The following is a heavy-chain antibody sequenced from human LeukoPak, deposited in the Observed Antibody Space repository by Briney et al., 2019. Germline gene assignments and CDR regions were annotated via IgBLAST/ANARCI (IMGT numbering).Heavy chain of an antibody. D-gene: IGHD6-19*01. V-gene: IGHV3-11*01. CDR1: GFTFSDYY. CDR2: ISSSGSTI. J-gene: IGHJ4*02. Sequence: PGGSLRLSCAASGFTFSDYYMSWIRQAPGKGLEWVSYISSSGSTIYYADSVKGRFTISRDNAKNSLYLQMNSLRAEDTAVYYCARDSYIMAVAGTQFDYWGQGTLVTVSS. CDR3: ARDSYIMAVAGTQFDY.